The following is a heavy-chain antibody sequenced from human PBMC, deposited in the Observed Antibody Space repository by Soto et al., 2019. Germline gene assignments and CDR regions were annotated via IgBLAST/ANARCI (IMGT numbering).Heavy chain of an antibody. Sequence: GALRVSCAASGFTFSSYRMNWVRQSPGKGLEWVSSISSSSSYIYYADSVKGRFTISRDNAKNSLYLQMNSLRAEDTAVYYCARDPRGSSWYVNWFDPWGQGTLVTVSS. J-gene: IGHJ5*02. CDR1: GFTFSSYR. D-gene: IGHD6-13*01. CDR2: ISSSSSYI. V-gene: IGHV3-21*01. CDR3: ARDPRGSSWYVNWFDP.